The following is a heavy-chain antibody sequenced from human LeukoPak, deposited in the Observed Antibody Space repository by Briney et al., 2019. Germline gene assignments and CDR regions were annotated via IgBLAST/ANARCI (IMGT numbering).Heavy chain of an antibody. CDR1: GFTFSSYS. CDR3: AGAPTKITIFGVVKNI. CDR2: ISSSSSYI. Sequence: GGSLRLSCAASGFTFSSYSMNWVRQAPGKGLEWVSSISSSSSYIYYADSVKGRFTISRDNAKNSLYLQMISLRAEDTAVYYCAGAPTKITIFGVVKNIWGQGTMVTVSS. J-gene: IGHJ3*02. V-gene: IGHV3-21*01. D-gene: IGHD3-3*01.